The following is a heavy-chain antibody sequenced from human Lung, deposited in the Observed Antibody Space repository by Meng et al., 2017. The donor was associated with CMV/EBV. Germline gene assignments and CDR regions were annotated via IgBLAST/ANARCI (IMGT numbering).Heavy chain of an antibody. V-gene: IGHV3-73*01. Sequence: GGSXRLXXAASGFTFSDSAMYWVRQASGKGLEWVGRIRSKASNYATTYAASVEGRFTISRDDSKNMVYLEMNSLKIEDTALYYCCRPTAVASSPTDYWGQGTLXTSPQ. J-gene: IGHJ4*02. CDR2: IRSKASNYAT. CDR3: CRPTAVASSPTDY. D-gene: IGHD6-19*01. CDR1: GFTFSDSA.